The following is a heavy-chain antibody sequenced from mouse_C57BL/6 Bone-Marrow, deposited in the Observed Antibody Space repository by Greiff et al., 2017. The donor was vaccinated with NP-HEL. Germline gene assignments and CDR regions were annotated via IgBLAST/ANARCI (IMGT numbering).Heavy chain of an antibody. CDR1: GYNFTEYT. J-gene: IGHJ2*01. V-gene: IGHV1-62-2*01. CDR3: ARHEGRDDGIDY. D-gene: IGHD2-3*01. Sequence: VQRVESGAELVKPGASVKLSCKASGYNFTEYTIHWVKQRSGQGLEWIGWFYPGSGSIKYNEKFKDKATLTADKSSSTVYMELSRLTSEDSAVYFCARHEGRDDGIDYWGQGTTLTVSS. CDR2: FYPGSGSI.